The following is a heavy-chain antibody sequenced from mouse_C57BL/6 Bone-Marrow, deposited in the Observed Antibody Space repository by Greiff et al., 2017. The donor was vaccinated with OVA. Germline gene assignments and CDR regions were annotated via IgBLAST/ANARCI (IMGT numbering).Heavy chain of an antibody. CDR3: ARVPGWLPNAMDY. D-gene: IGHD2-3*01. J-gene: IGHJ4*01. CDR1: GFTFSDYY. Sequence: EVKLVESEGGLVQPGSSMKLSCTASGFTFSDYYMAWVRQVPEKGLEWVANINYDGSSTYYLDSLKSRFIISRDNAKNILYLQMSSLKSEDTATYYCARVPGWLPNAMDYWGQGTSVTVSS. V-gene: IGHV5-16*01. CDR2: INYDGSST.